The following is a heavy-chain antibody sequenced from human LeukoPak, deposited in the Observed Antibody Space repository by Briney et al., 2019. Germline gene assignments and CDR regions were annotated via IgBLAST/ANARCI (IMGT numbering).Heavy chain of an antibody. J-gene: IGHJ4*02. V-gene: IGHV4-4*09. Sequence: NSSETLSLTCTVSGGSISSYYWSWIRQPPGKGLEWIGYIYTSGSTNYNPSLKSRVTISVDTSKNQFSLKLSSVTAADTAVYYCAEAHCSGRNFDCWGQGTLVTVSS. CDR3: AEAHCSGRNFDC. CDR2: IYTSGST. D-gene: IGHD6-19*01. CDR1: GGSISSYY.